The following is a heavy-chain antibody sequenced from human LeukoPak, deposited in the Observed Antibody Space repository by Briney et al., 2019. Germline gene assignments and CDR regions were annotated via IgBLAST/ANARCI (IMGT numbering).Heavy chain of an antibody. V-gene: IGHV3-74*01. J-gene: IGHJ4*02. D-gene: IGHD3-22*01. CDR1: GFTFSSYW. CDR3: ARVRGYDTSDYDY. CDR2: INTDGSST. Sequence: GGSLRLSCAASGFTFSSYWMHWVRQGPGKGLGWVSRINTDGSSTRYADSVKGRFTISRDNAKNTLYLQMNTLRAEDTAVYYCARVRGYDTSDYDYWGQGTLVTVSS.